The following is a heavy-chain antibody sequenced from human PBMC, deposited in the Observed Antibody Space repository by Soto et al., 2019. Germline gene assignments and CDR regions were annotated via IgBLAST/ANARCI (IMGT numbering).Heavy chain of an antibody. CDR2: ISSSGGSS. Sequence: GGSLRLSCAASGFTFSNYAMSWVRQAPGKGLEWVSAISSSGGSSYYADSVKGRFSISRDDSKNTLYLQMNSLTAEDTAIYYCAKSRYSSTWWGSFDYWGQGTLVTVSS. CDR3: AKSRYSSTWWGSFDY. CDR1: GFTFSNYA. V-gene: IGHV3-23*01. D-gene: IGHD6-13*01. J-gene: IGHJ4*02.